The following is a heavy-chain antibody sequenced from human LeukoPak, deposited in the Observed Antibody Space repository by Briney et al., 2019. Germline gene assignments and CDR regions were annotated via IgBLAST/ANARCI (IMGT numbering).Heavy chain of an antibody. CDR3: ARELVPAAIEEDFDY. J-gene: IGHJ4*02. V-gene: IGHV3-30*03. D-gene: IGHD2-2*02. CDR2: ISYDGSKK. Sequence: GGSLRLSCAASGFTFSSYGMHWVRQAPGKGLEWVAVISYDGSKKDYADSVKGRFTISRDNSKNTLYLQMNSLRAEDTAVYYCARELVPAAIEEDFDYWGQGTLVTVSS. CDR1: GFTFSSYG.